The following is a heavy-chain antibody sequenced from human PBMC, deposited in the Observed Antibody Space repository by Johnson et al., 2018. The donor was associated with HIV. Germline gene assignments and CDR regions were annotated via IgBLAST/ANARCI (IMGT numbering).Heavy chain of an antibody. J-gene: IGHJ3*02. CDR3: AKGTYYYDSSGYNDAFDM. D-gene: IGHD3-22*01. V-gene: IGHV3-23*04. CDR2: ISGSGGSR. Sequence: MQLVESGGGLVQPGGSLRLSCAASGFTFSSYAMSWVRQGPGKGLEWVSGISGSGGSRNYADSVKGRFTISRDNSKNTLYLQMNSLRAEDTAVYYCAKGTYYYDSSGYNDAFDMWGQGTMVTVSS. CDR1: GFTFSSYA.